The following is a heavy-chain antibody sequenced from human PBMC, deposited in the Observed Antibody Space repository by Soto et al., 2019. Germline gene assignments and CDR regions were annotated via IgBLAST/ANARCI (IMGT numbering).Heavy chain of an antibody. CDR2: IYYIGST. D-gene: IGHD5-12*01. CDR3: ARALGGYDNQWGYYLDY. V-gene: IGHV4-30-4*01. Sequence: LSLTCTVSGGSISSGDYYGSWIRHPPVKGLEWIGYIYYIGSTYYNPSLKSRVTISVDTSKNQFSLKLSSVTAAETAVYYCARALGGYDNQWGYYLDYWGQGTMVTLYS. J-gene: IGHJ4*02. CDR1: GGSISSGDYY.